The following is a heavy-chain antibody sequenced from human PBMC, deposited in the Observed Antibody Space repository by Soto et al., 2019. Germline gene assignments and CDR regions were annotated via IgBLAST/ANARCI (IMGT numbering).Heavy chain of an antibody. CDR3: ARDMVRGVIHF. V-gene: IGHV1-3*01. CDR1: GYTFTSYA. J-gene: IGHJ4*02. CDR2: INAGNGNT. D-gene: IGHD3-10*01. Sequence: ASLKVSCKASGYTFTSYAMHWVRQAPGQRLEWMGWINAGNGNTKYSQKFQGRVTITRDTSASTAYMELSSLRSEDTAVYYCARDMVRGVIHFWGQGXLVTVSS.